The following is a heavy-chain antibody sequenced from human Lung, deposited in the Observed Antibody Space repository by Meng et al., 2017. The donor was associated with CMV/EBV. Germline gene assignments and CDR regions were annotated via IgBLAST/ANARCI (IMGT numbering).Heavy chain of an antibody. Sequence: PCAAPGFTFSNYAMHWVRQAPGRGLEWVAVTSYYGTDKYYANSVKGRFTISRDNSKNTLILEMNRLKIEDTAVFYCARQDGLTMGGPFFDYWGQGALVTVSS. D-gene: IGHD3-16*01. J-gene: IGHJ4*02. V-gene: IGHV3-30-3*01. CDR2: TSYYGTDK. CDR1: GFTFSNYA. CDR3: ARQDGLTMGGPFFDY.